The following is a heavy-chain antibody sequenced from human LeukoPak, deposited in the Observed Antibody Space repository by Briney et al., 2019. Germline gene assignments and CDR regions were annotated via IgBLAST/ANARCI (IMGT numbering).Heavy chain of an antibody. D-gene: IGHD4-23*01. V-gene: IGHV3-48*04. CDR1: GFTFSSYS. J-gene: IGHJ4*02. Sequence: QSGGSLRLSCAASGFTFSSYSINWVRQAPGKGLGWVSYISSSSSTIYYADSVKGRFTISRDNAKNSLYLQMNSLRAEDTAVYHCARDLYYGTNFPGFEYWGPGTLVSVSS. CDR2: ISSSSSTI. CDR3: ARDLYYGTNFPGFEY.